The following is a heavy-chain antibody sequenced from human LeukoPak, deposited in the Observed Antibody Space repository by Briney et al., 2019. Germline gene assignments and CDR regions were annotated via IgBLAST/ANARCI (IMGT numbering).Heavy chain of an antibody. CDR2: IKQDGNEK. V-gene: IGHV3-7*01. J-gene: IGHJ4*02. CDR1: GFTFSSYW. D-gene: IGHD4/OR15-4a*01. CDR3: ARDTLGEGEDANYAVYYFDY. Sequence: GGSLRLSCAASGFTFSSYWMSWVRQAPGKGLEWVANIKQDGNEKHYADSVKGRFTISRDNGKNSLDLQMNSLRADDTAFYYCARDTLGEGEDANYAVYYFDYWGQGTVVTVSS.